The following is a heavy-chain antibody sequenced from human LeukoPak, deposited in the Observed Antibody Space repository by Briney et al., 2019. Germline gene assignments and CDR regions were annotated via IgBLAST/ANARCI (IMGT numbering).Heavy chain of an antibody. J-gene: IGHJ3*02. V-gene: IGHV3-21*01. CDR1: RFTFSTYS. CDR2: ISSSSSYI. CDR3: ANHRYNSGGGYAFDI. D-gene: IGHD6-19*01. Sequence: PGGSLRLSCAASRFTFSTYSMNWVRQAPGKGLEWVSSISSSSSYIYYADSVKGRFTISRDNAKNSLYLQMNSLRAEDTAVYYCANHRYNSGGGYAFDIWGQGTMVSASS.